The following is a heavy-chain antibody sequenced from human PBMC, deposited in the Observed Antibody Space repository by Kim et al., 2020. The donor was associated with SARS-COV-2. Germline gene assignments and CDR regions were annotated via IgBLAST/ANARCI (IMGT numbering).Heavy chain of an antibody. CDR1: GGSFSGYY. D-gene: IGHD2-2*01. Sequence: SETLSLTCAVYGGSFSGYYWSWIRQPPGKGLEWIGEINHSGSTNYNPSLKSRVTISVDTSKNQFSLKLSSVTAADTAVYYCARHCSSTSCYGNWFDPWGQGTLVTVSS. CDR3: ARHCSSTSCYGNWFDP. V-gene: IGHV4-34*01. J-gene: IGHJ5*02. CDR2: INHSGST.